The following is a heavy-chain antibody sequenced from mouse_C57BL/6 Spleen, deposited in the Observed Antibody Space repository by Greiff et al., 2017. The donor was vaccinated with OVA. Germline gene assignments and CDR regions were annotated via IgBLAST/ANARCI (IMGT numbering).Heavy chain of an antibody. CDR1: GFTFSSYT. J-gene: IGHJ2*01. V-gene: IGHV5-9*01. CDR3: ARHGALYYFDY. Sequence: EVKLMESGGGLVKPGGSLKLSCAASGFTFSSYTMSWVRQTPEKRLEWVATISGGGGNTYYPDSVKGRFTISRDNAKNTLYLQMSSLRSEDTALYYCARHGALYYFDYWGQGTTLTVSS. CDR2: ISGGGGNT.